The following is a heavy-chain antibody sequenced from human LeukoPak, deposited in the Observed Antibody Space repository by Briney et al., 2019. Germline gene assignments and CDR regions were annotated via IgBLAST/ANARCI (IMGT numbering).Heavy chain of an antibody. CDR1: GYSFPSYW. CDR2: IDPSDSET. Sequence: GESLKISCQASGYSFPSYWIGWVRPMPGKGLEWMGIIDPSDSETRYTASFQGQVTISVDKSLTTAYLQWNSLKASDTAMYFCARQTAMGRSGDYWGQGTLVTVSS. J-gene: IGHJ4*02. CDR3: ARQTAMGRSGDY. V-gene: IGHV5-51*01. D-gene: IGHD5-18*01.